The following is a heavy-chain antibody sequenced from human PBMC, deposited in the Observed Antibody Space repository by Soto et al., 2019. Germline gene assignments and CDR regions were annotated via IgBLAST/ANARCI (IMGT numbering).Heavy chain of an antibody. J-gene: IGHJ5*02. Sequence: GWSLRLSCAASVFTFISYVMNWVRQAPGKGLEWVSYISSSGSTIYYADSVKGRFTISRDNAKNSLYLQMNSLRAEDTAVYYCARDYNWFDPWGQGTLVTVSS. CDR3: ARDYNWFDP. CDR2: ISSSGSTI. CDR1: VFTFISYV. V-gene: IGHV3-48*03.